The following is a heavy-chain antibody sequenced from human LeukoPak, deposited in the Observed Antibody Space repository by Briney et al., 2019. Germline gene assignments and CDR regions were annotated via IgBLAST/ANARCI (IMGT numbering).Heavy chain of an antibody. CDR2: IWYDGSNK. V-gene: IGHV3-33*06. J-gene: IGHJ3*02. Sequence: GGSLRLSCAASGFTFSSYGMHWVRQAPGKGLEWVAVIWYDGSNKYYADSVKGRFTISRDNSKNTLYLQMNSLRAEDTAVYYCAKDRLLWFGELRRLNNDAFDIWGQGTMVTVSS. CDR1: GFTFSSYG. D-gene: IGHD3-10*01. CDR3: AKDRLLWFGELRRLNNDAFDI.